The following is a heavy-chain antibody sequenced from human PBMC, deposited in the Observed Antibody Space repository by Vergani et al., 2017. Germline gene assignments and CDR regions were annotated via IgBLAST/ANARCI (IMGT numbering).Heavy chain of an antibody. V-gene: IGHV1-8*02. CDR3: ARPYDFWSGYYVY. D-gene: IGHD3-3*01. CDR1: GYTFTGYY. CDR2: MNPNSGNT. J-gene: IGHJ4*02. Sequence: QVQLVQSGAEVKRPGASVKVSCKASGYTFTGYYLHWVRLAPGQGLEWMGWMNPNSGNTGYAQKFQGRVTMTRNTSISTAYMELSSLRSEDTAVYYCARPYDFWSGYYVYWGQGTLVTVSS.